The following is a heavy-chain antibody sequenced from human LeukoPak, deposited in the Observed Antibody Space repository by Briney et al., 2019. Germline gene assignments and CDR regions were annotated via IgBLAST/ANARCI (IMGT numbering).Heavy chain of an antibody. J-gene: IGHJ5*02. CDR2: IYYSGST. V-gene: IGHV4-39*07. CDR1: GGSISSSSYY. CDR3: ARTGIAVAGTVLYNWFDP. Sequence: SETLSLTCTVSGGSISSSSYYWGWIRQPPGKGLEWIGTIYYSGSTYYIPSLKSRVTISVDTSKNQFSLKLSSVTAADTAVYYCARTGIAVAGTVLYNWFDPWGQGTLVTVSS. D-gene: IGHD6-19*01.